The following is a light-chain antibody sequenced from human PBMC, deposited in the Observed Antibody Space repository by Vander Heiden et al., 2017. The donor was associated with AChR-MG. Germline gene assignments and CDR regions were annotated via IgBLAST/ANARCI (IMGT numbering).Light chain of an antibody. CDR3: RQCKYWPHT. J-gene: IGKJ3*01. CDR1: QSLVYTDGNTY. CDR2: EVS. Sequence: DVVMTPSPLSLPVTLGQPASISCRSSQSLVYTDGNTYLNWFQQRPGQSPRRLIYEVSNRDSGVPDRFSGSGSGTDFTLKISRVEADDVGVYYCRQCKYWPHTFGHGTKVDIK. V-gene: IGKV2-30*01.